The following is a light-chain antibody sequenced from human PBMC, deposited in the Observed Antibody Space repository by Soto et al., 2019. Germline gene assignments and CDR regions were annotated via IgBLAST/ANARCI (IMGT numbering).Light chain of an antibody. CDR3: QQYGSSPIT. CDR2: GAS. V-gene: IGKV3-20*01. J-gene: IGKJ5*01. Sequence: EIVLTQSPGTLSLSPGERVTLSCRASQSVSSYLAWYQQKPGQAPRLLIYGASSRATGIPDRFSGSGSGTDFTLTISRLEPEDFAVYFCQQYGSSPITFGQGTRLEIK. CDR1: QSVSSY.